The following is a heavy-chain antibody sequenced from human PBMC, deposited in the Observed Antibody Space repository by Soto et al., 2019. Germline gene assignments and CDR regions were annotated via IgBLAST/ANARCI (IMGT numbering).Heavy chain of an antibody. CDR3: ARQASGYYYGWFDP. V-gene: IGHV4-39*01. CDR1: GGSILDSTYY. CDR2: IFYSGGT. J-gene: IGHJ5*02. Sequence: PSETLSLTCTVSGGSILDSTYYWAWIRQSPGKGLERIGTIFYSGGTFYTTSLKSRVTMSVDTSNNQFSLKLSSVTAADTAVYYCARQASGYYYGWFDPWGQGTLVTVSS. D-gene: IGHD3-22*01.